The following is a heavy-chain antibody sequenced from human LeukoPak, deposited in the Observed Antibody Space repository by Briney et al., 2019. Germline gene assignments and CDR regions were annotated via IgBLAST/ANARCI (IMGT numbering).Heavy chain of an antibody. V-gene: IGHV1-2*02. D-gene: IGHD6-13*01. CDR2: INPNSGGT. CDR1: GYTFTGYY. Sequence: ASVKVSCKASGYTFTGYYMHWVRQAPGQGLEWMGWINPNSGGTNYAQKFQGRVTMTRDTSISTAYMELSRLRSDDTAVYYCARGKAIAAAGTPWFDPWGQGTLVTVSS. CDR3: ARGKAIAAAGTPWFDP. J-gene: IGHJ5*02.